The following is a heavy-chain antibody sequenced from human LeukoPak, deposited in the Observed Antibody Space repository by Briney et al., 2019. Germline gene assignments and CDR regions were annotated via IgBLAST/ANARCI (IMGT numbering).Heavy chain of an antibody. J-gene: IGHJ6*02. CDR3: ARGHITMVRGVIFVDGMDV. CDR1: GGSISSYY. CDR2: IYTSGST. Sequence: SETLSLTCTVSGGSISSYYWSWIRQPAGKGLEWIGRIYTSGSTNYNPSLKSRVTMSVDTSKNQFSLKLSSVTAADTAVYYCARGHITMVRGVIFVDGMDVWGQGTTVTVSS. V-gene: IGHV4-4*07. D-gene: IGHD3-10*01.